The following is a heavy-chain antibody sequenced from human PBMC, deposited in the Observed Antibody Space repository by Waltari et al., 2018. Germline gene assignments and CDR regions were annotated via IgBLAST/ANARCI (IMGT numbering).Heavy chain of an antibody. Sequence: EVKLVQSGAEVKKPGESLKISCKASGYTFSHYWMAWVRQMPGKGLEWMGINYPGDSDTRYSPSFQGQVTISADKSTNTAHLEWTSLKASDTAMYYCARSVGAGAVFFFNYWGLGTRVTVSS. CDR1: GYTFSHYW. D-gene: IGHD1-26*01. J-gene: IGHJ4*02. CDR2: NYPGDSDT. V-gene: IGHV5-51*03. CDR3: ARSVGAGAVFFFNY.